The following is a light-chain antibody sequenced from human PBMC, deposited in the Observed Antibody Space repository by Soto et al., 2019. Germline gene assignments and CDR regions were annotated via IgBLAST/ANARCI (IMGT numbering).Light chain of an antibody. Sequence: EIVVTQSPATLSLSPGERATLSCRASQSVSSNLAWYQQKPGQAPRLLIYGASTRATGIPARFSGSGSGTEFTLTISSLQSEDFAVYYCQQYNNWPLLTFGGGTKVDI. CDR2: GAS. J-gene: IGKJ4*01. CDR1: QSVSSN. V-gene: IGKV3D-15*01. CDR3: QQYNNWPLLT.